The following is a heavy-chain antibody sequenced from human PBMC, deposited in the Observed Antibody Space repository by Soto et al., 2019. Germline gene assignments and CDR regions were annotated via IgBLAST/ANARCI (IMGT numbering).Heavy chain of an antibody. J-gene: IGHJ4*02. Sequence: GGSLRLSCAASGLTFSSYSMNWVRQAPGKGLEWVSYISSSSSTIYYADSVKGRFTISRDNAKNSLYLQMNSLRDEDTAVYYCARDLYDFWSGGKSYFDYWGQGT. D-gene: IGHD3-3*01. CDR3: ARDLYDFWSGGKSYFDY. CDR2: ISSSSSTI. CDR1: GLTFSSYS. V-gene: IGHV3-48*02.